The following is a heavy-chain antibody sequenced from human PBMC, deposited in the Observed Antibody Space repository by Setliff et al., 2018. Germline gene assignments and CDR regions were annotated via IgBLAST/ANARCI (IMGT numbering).Heavy chain of an antibody. D-gene: IGHD3-16*02. Sequence: PSETLSLTCAVYGGSFSGYYWSWIRQPPGKGLEWIGEINHSGSTNYNPSLKSRVTISVDTSKNQFSLKLSAVTAADTAVYYCARATDDYVWGSYRYTNYYYTGVWGKGTTVTVSS. CDR1: GGSFSGYY. CDR3: ARATDDYVWGSYRYTNYYYTGV. V-gene: IGHV4-34*01. CDR2: INHSGST. J-gene: IGHJ6*03.